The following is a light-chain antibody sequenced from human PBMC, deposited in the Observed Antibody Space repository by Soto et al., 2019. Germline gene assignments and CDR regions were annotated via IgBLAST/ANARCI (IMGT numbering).Light chain of an antibody. Sequence: QSVLTQPASVSGSPGQSITISCTGTSSDVGGYDYVSWYQQLPGKAPKLLIYDVNNRPSGVSHRFSGSKSGNTASLTISGLQAEDEADYYCSSYTGSSTFVFGTGTKVTV. CDR1: SSDVGGYDY. CDR3: SSYTGSSTFV. CDR2: DVN. V-gene: IGLV2-14*01. J-gene: IGLJ1*01.